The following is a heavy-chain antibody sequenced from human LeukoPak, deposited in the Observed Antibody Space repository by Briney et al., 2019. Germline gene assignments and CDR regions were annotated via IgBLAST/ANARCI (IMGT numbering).Heavy chain of an antibody. Sequence: PSETLSLTCTVSGGSISGYYWTWIRQPPGKGLEWIGQIHYSGRPDYNPSLKSRVTISVDTSKNQLSLKVTSVTGADTAVYYCARFGVDYDMDVWGQGTTVTVSS. J-gene: IGHJ6*02. CDR1: GGSISGYY. D-gene: IGHD3-16*01. CDR2: IHYSGRP. V-gene: IGHV4-59*01. CDR3: ARFGVDYDMDV.